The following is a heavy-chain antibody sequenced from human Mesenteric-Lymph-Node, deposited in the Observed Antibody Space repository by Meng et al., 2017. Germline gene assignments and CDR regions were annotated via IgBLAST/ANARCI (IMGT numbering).Heavy chain of an antibody. CDR1: GFTFTNYG. CDR2: ISGSGSDT. V-gene: IGHV3-23*01. Sequence: GGSLRLSCAASGFTFTNYGMAWVRQAPGKGLEWVTGISGSGSDTYYADSVEGRFTVSRDNSKNTLHLQMNSLRAEDTAVYYCARDKVSGYGGKSLYYYGMDVWGQGTTVTVSS. J-gene: IGHJ6*02. D-gene: IGHD4-23*01. CDR3: ARDKVSGYGGKSLYYYGMDV.